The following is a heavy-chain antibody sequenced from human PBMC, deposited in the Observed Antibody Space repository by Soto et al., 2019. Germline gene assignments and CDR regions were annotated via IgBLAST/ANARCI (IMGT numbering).Heavy chain of an antibody. J-gene: IGHJ6*02. CDR1: GFNFHNYA. V-gene: IGHV3-30-3*01. Sequence: QVQLVESGGGVVQPGGSLRLSCAASGFNFHNYALHWVRQPPGKGLEWVAFISLDGSKEYYADSVKGRFTISRDNHKNSVHLQMRSLRREDAAVYYCVRGLDLTSSARMGVWGQGTTVTVSS. CDR2: ISLDGSKE. D-gene: IGHD6-6*01. CDR3: VRGLDLTSSARMGV.